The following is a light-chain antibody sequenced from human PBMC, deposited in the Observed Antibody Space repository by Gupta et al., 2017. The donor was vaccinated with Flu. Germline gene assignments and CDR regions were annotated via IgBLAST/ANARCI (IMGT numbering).Light chain of an antibody. CDR3: LRSDSTPPT. Sequence: DIQMTQSPSSLSASVGDRVTITCRASQSISSYLNWYQQKPGKAPKLLIYAASSLQSGVPSRFSRTGSRTDFTLTISMLQPEHLATSYSLRSDSTPPTSAPATSLEMK. J-gene: IGKJ2*01. CDR2: AAS. CDR1: QSISSY. V-gene: IGKV1-39*01.